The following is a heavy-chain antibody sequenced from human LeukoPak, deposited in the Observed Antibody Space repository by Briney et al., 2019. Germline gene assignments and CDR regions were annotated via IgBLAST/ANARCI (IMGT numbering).Heavy chain of an antibody. Sequence: GRSLRLSCAASGFTFSSYGMHWVRQAPGKGLERVAVIWYDGSNKYYADSVKGRFTISRDNSKNTLYLQMDSLRAEDTAVYYCARRSAVARNYYFDYWGQGTLVTVSS. J-gene: IGHJ4*02. CDR3: ARRSAVARNYYFDY. CDR1: GFTFSSYG. D-gene: IGHD6-19*01. V-gene: IGHV3-33*01. CDR2: IWYDGSNK.